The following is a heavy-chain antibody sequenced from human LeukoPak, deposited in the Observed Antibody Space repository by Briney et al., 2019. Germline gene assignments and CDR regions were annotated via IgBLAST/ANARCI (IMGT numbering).Heavy chain of an antibody. J-gene: IGHJ5*02. CDR3: AKVRDLDTVLGRFDN. CDR1: GLTVSSNH. CDR2: ISGNGGRT. V-gene: IGHV3-23*01. D-gene: IGHD5-18*01. Sequence: PGGSLRLSCAASGLTVSSNHMSWVRQAPGKGLEWVSVISGNGGRTYYADSVKGRFTISRDNSKNTLYLQMNSLRAEDTAVYYCAKVRDLDTVLGRFDNWGQGTLVTVSS.